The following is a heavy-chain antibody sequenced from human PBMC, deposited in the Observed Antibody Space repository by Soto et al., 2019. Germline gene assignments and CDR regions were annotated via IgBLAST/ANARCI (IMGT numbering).Heavy chain of an antibody. CDR3: ANTVV. Sequence: EEQVVESGGGLVQPGGSLRLSCAASGFSISHYWISWVRQAPGKGLEWEANIKEDGSEQNYVDSLKGRFTISRDNAKNSLYLQMNSLRADDTAVYYCANTVVRGLGTTVTVSS. J-gene: IGHJ6*01. CDR2: IKEDGSEQ. D-gene: IGHD2-15*01. V-gene: IGHV3-7*05. CDR1: GFSISHYW.